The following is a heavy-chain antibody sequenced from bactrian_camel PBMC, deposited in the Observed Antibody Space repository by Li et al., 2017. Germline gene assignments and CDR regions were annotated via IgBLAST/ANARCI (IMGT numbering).Heavy chain of an antibody. Sequence: HVQLVESGGGLVQAGGPLRLSCAASGYTYNRNCMGWFRQAPGKGREGVARIYTGSSSTGYADAVKGRFTISRDNAKNMLYLQLDSLKTEDTAMYYCAQGVYWSTYGDIQRHQRGQGTQVTVS. V-gene: IGHV3S1*01. CDR3: AQGVYWSTYGDIQRHQ. CDR1: GYTYNRNC. D-gene: IGHD8*01. CDR2: IYTGSSST. J-gene: IGHJ4*01.